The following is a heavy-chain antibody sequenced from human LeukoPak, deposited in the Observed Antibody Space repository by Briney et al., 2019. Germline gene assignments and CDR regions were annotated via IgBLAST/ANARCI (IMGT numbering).Heavy chain of an antibody. CDR3: ARALSSSWWGYFDY. CDR2: ISYDETNK. D-gene: IGHD6-13*01. CDR1: GFTFSSYA. J-gene: IGHJ4*02. Sequence: GGSLRLSCAASGFTFSSYAMHWVRQAPGKGLEWVAVISYDETNKYYADSVKGRFTISRDNSKNTLYLQMNSLRAEDTAVYYCARALSSSWWGYFDYWGQGTLVTVSS. V-gene: IGHV3-30-3*01.